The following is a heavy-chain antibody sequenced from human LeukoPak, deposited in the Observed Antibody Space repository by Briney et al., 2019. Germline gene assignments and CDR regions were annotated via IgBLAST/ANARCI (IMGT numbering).Heavy chain of an antibody. Sequence: ASVKVSFKASGYTFTGYYIHWVRQAPGQGLEWMGLINPSGGSTTYAQKFQGRVTVTRDTSTSTVYMELSSLRSEDTAVYYCARYGLVATSVLCFQYWGQGTLVTVSS. V-gene: IGHV1-46*01. CDR3: ARYGLVATSVLCFQY. CDR1: GYTFTGYY. J-gene: IGHJ1*01. D-gene: IGHD6-19*01. CDR2: INPSGGST.